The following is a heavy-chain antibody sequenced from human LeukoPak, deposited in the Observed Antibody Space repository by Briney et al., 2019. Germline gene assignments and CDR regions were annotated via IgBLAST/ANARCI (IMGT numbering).Heavy chain of an antibody. CDR3: ARAIVPAAIRGGWFDP. Sequence: ASVKVSCKASGGTFSSYAISWVRQAPGQGLEWMGGIIPIFGTANYAQKFQGRVTITTDESTSTAYMELSSLRSEDTAVYYCARAIVPAAIRGGWFDPWGQGTLVTISS. V-gene: IGHV1-69*05. CDR2: IIPIFGTA. D-gene: IGHD2-2*02. J-gene: IGHJ5*02. CDR1: GGTFSSYA.